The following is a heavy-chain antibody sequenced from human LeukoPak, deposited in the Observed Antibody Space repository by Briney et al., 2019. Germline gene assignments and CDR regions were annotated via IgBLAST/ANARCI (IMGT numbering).Heavy chain of an antibody. J-gene: IGHJ6*02. CDR3: ASRSVPGIAVAGTPLYYYYYGMDV. V-gene: IGHV1-18*01. D-gene: IGHD6-19*01. Sequence: ASVKVSCKASGYTFTSYGISWVRQAPGQGLEWMGWISAYNGNTNYAQKLQGRVTMTTDTSTSTAYMELRSLRSEDTAVYYCASRSVPGIAVAGTPLYYYYYGMDVWGQGTTVTVSS. CDR2: ISAYNGNT. CDR1: GYTFTSYG.